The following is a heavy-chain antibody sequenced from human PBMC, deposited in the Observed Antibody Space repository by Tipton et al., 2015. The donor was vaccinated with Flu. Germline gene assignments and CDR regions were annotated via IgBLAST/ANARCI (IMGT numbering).Heavy chain of an antibody. V-gene: IGHV4-4*07. J-gene: IGHJ4*02. Sequence: TLSLTCTVSGVSISKYYWTWIRQSAGKRLEWIGRIYASGSTNYNPSLKSRVTMSIDTSKDYFSLNLISVTAADTAVYYCARTIVGATEVSYWGQGIRVTVSS. D-gene: IGHD1-26*01. CDR1: GVSISKYY. CDR3: ARTIVGATEVSY. CDR2: IYASGST.